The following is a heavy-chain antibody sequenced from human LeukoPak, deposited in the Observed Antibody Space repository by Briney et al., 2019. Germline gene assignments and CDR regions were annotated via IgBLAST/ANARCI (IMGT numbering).Heavy chain of an antibody. J-gene: IGHJ5*02. Sequence: PGGSLRLSCAASGFTFRRYAMSWGRQGPGEGLGGVSAICGSGGSTYYADFVKGRFTISRDNSKNTLYLQMNSLRAEDTAVYYCAKDFEGPAIAVAGTGNWFDPWGQGTLVTVSS. CDR2: ICGSGGST. D-gene: IGHD6-19*01. V-gene: IGHV3-23*01. CDR1: GFTFRRYA. CDR3: AKDFEGPAIAVAGTGNWFDP.